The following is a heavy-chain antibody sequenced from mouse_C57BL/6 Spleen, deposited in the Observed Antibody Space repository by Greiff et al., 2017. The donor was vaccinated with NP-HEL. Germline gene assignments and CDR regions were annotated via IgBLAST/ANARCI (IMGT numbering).Heavy chain of an antibody. Sequence: QVQLKQSGPELVKPGASVKISCKASGYAFSSSWMNWVKQRPGKGLEWIGRIYPGDGDTNYNGKFKGKATLTADKSSSTAYMQLSSLTSEDSAVYFCARTPDYYGSSYYFDYWGQSTTLTVSS. CDR1: GYAFSSSW. CDR2: IYPGDGDT. J-gene: IGHJ2*01. CDR3: ARTPDYYGSSYYFDY. D-gene: IGHD1-1*01. V-gene: IGHV1-82*01.